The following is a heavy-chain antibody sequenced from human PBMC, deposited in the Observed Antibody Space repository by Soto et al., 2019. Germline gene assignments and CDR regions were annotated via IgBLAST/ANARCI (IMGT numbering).Heavy chain of an antibody. CDR1: GGSFSGYY. Sequence: SETLSLTCAVYGGSFSGYYWSWIRQPPGKGLEWIGEINHRGSTNYNPSLKSRVTISVDTSKNQFSLKLSSVTAADTAVYDCARDGWYYYYYGMDVWGQGTTVTVSS. V-gene: IGHV4-34*01. CDR3: ARDGWYYYYYGMDV. D-gene: IGHD6-19*01. J-gene: IGHJ6*02. CDR2: INHRGST.